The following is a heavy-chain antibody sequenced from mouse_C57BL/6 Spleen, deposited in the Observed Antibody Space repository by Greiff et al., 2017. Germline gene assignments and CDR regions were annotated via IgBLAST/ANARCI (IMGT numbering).Heavy chain of an antibody. CDR1: GYTFTDYY. V-gene: IGHV1-19*01. CDR3: DYGSLYATYY. Sequence: EVQLQQSGPVLVKPGASVKMSCKASGYTFTDYYMNWVKQRHGKSLEWIGVINPYNGGTSYNQKFKGKATLTVDKSSSTAYMELSSLTSEYSAAYDCDYGSLYATYYWGQGTSVTVSS. D-gene: IGHD1-1*01. J-gene: IGHJ4*01. CDR2: INPYNGGT.